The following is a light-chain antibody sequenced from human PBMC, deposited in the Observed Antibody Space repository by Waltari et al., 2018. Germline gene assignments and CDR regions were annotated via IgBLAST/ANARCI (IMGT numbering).Light chain of an antibody. CDR2: YND. V-gene: IGLV1-44*01. CDR1: SSNIGDKI. J-gene: IGLJ2*01. CDR3: AAWDGSLNGVV. Sequence: QSVLTQSPSASGTPGQRVTISCSGSSSNIGDKIINWYQQLPGTAPKLLIYYNDQRPSGVPDRFSGSKSATSASLAISGLQSGDEADYYCAAWDGSLNGVVFGGGTKLTVL.